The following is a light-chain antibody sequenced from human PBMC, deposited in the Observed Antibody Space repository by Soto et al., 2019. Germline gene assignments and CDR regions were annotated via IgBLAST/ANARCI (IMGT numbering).Light chain of an antibody. CDR1: SSNIGAGYD. J-gene: IGLJ3*02. Sequence: QSVLTQSPSVSGAPGQRVTISCTGSSSNIGAGYDVHWYQQLPGTAPKLLIYGNSNRPSGVPDRFSGSKSGTSASLAITGLQAEDEADYYCQSYDSSPWVFGGGTKLTVL. V-gene: IGLV1-40*01. CDR3: QSYDSSPWV. CDR2: GNS.